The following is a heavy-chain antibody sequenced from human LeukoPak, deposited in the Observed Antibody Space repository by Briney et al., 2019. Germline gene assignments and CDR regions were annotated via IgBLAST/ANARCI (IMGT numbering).Heavy chain of an antibody. D-gene: IGHD6-13*01. CDR1: GFTFSSYA. CDR3: AKERPIAAAGLPDAFDI. J-gene: IGHJ3*02. V-gene: IGHV3-23*01. Sequence: GGSLRLSCAASGFTFSSYAMSWVRQAPGKGLEWVSAISGSGGSTYYADSVKGRFTISRDNSKNTLYLQMNSLRAEDTAVYYCAKERPIAAAGLPDAFDIWGQGTMVTVSS. CDR2: ISGSGGST.